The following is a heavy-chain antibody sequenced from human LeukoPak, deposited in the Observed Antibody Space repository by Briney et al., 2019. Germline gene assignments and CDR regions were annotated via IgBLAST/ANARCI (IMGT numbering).Heavy chain of an antibody. J-gene: IGHJ4*02. CDR3: ARGLLWLF. D-gene: IGHD3-16*01. V-gene: IGHV3-7*01. CDR1: EFTFSNYW. CDR2: IKQDGSEK. Sequence: GGSLRLSCAASEFTFSNYWMTWVRQAPGKGLEWVANIKQDGSEKYYVDSVKGRFTISRDNAKNSVYLQMNSLRVEDTAVYYCARGLLWLFGGQGTLVTVSS.